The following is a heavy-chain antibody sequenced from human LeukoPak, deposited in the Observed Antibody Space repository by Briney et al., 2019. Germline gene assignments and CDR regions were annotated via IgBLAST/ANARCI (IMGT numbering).Heavy chain of an antibody. J-gene: IGHJ4*02. D-gene: IGHD3-3*01. CDR3: ARTPRYDFWSGYLFDY. CDR2: ISAYNGNT. V-gene: IGHV1-18*01. CDR1: GYSFTAYG. Sequence: ASVKVSCKASGYSFTAYGITWMRQAPGQGLEWMGWISAYNGNTHYAERLQDRVTMTTDTSTSTAYMELRSLRSDDTAVYYCARTPRYDFWSGYLFDYWGQGTLVTVSS.